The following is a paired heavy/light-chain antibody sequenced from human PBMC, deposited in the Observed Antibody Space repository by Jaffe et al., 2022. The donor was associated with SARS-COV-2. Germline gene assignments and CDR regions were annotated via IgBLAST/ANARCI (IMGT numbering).Light chain of an antibody. J-gene: IGKJ2*01. Sequence: DIVMTQTPLSSPVTLGQPASISCRSSQSLVHSNGNTYLSWLQQRPGQPPRLLIYKISNRFSAVPDRFSGSGAGTDFTLKISRVEAEDVGIYYCMQATQLPYTFGQGTKLEIK. CDR2: KIS. V-gene: IGKV2-24*01. CDR3: MQATQLPYT. CDR1: QSLVHSNGNTY.
Heavy chain of an antibody. D-gene: IGHD2-21*01. CDR3: ARGGEARGGNWIYAFDF. Sequence: EVQLVESGGGLVQPGGSLRLSCAASGLTFSSYWMHWVRQVPGKGLVWVSRINTDASSRDYADSVKGRFTISRDNAKNTLYLQMNSLRVEDTAVYYCARGGEARGGNWIYAFDFRGQGTMVTVSS. CDR2: INTDASSR. CDR1: GLTFSSYW. J-gene: IGHJ3*01. V-gene: IGHV3-74*01.